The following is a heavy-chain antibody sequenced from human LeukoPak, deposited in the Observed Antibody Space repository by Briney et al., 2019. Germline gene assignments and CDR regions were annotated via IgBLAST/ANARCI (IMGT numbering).Heavy chain of an antibody. CDR2: IYYSWYT. CDR1: GGSISSYY. Sequence: PSETLSLTCTVSGGSISSYYWSWIRQPPGKGLKWIGNIYYSWYTTYSPSLRSRVTISVDTSKNQFSLKLSSVTAADTAVYYCARGLHVGETLPYYFWSQGTMVTVSS. D-gene: IGHD3-16*01. J-gene: IGHJ4*02. V-gene: IGHV4-59*01. CDR3: ARGLHVGETLPYYF.